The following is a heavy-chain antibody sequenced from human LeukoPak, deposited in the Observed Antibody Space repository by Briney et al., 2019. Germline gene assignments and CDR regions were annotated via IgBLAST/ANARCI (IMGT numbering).Heavy chain of an antibody. D-gene: IGHD4-17*01. CDR2: ISGSGGST. J-gene: IGHJ4*02. V-gene: IGHV3-23*01. CDR3: AKGNDYGDYFDY. Sequence: PGGSLRLSCAASRFTFSSYAMSWVRQAPGKGLEWVSAISGSGGSTYYADSVKGRFTISRDNSKNTLYLQMNSLRAEDTAVYYCAKGNDYGDYFDYWGQGTLVTVSS. CDR1: RFTFSSYA.